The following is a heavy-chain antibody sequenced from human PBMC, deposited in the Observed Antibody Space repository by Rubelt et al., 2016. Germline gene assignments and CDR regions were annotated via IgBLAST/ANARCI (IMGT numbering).Heavy chain of an antibody. Sequence: QVQLVQSGAEVKKPGASVKVSCKASGYTFTGYYMHWVRQAPGQGLEWMVGIIPIFGTATYEQKFQGRVTITADESTSTAYMELSSLRSEDTAVYYCARAPGRDFDYWGQGTLVTVSS. CDR3: ARAPGRDFDY. V-gene: IGHV1-69*01. J-gene: IGHJ4*02. CDR2: IIPIFGTA. CDR1: GYTFTGYY.